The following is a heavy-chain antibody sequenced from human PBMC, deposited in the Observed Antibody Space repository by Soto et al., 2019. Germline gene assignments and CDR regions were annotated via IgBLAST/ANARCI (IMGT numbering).Heavy chain of an antibody. J-gene: IGHJ4*02. CDR3: AKTSEAVAGTVYAY. V-gene: IGHV3-23*01. Sequence: PGGSLRLSCAASGFTFSINAMSWVRQAPGKGLEWVSAISGSGDSTYYADSVKGRFTISRDNSKNMLYLQMNSLRAEDTAVYYCAKTSEAVAGTVYAYWGQGTLVTVSS. CDR2: ISGSGDST. CDR1: GFTFSINA. D-gene: IGHD6-19*01.